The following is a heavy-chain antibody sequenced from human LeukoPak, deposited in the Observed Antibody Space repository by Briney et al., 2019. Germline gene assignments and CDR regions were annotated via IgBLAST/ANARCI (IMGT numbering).Heavy chain of an antibody. Sequence: PSETLSLTCTVSGGSISSYYWSWIRQPPGKGLEWIGYIYYSGSTNYNPSLKSRVTISVDTSKNQFSLKLSSVTAADTAVYYCAGSLEWLLYFYYWGQGTLVTVSS. J-gene: IGHJ4*02. CDR3: AGSLEWLLYFYY. D-gene: IGHD3-3*01. CDR2: IYYSGST. V-gene: IGHV4-59*08. CDR1: GGSISSYY.